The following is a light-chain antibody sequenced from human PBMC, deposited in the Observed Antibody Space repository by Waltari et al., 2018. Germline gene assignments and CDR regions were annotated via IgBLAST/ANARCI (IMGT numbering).Light chain of an antibody. CDR1: QSVLFSANNKNY. J-gene: IGKJ1*01. Sequence: DVVMIQSPDSLAVSLGERATINCTSSQSVLFSANNKNYLGWYRQKPGQPPKLLIYWASTRNSGVPDRFSGSGSGTEFTLTISSLQAEDVAVYYCQQYFSSPWTFGQGTKVEIK. CDR3: QQYFSSPWT. V-gene: IGKV4-1*01. CDR2: WAS.